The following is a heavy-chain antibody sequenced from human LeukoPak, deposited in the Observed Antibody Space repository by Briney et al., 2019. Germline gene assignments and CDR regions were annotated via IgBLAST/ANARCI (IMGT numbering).Heavy chain of an antibody. CDR2: ISGSGDST. J-gene: IGHJ1*01. V-gene: IGHV3-23*01. CDR3: AKDQDDYAEADYFQH. D-gene: IGHD4-17*01. Sequence: GGSLRLSCAASGFTFSNFAMNWVRQAPGKGLEWVSAISGSGDSTYYTDSVRGRFTIPRDNSKNTLYLQMNSLRAEDTAIYYCAKDQDDYAEADYFQHWGQGTLVTVSS. CDR1: GFTFSNFA.